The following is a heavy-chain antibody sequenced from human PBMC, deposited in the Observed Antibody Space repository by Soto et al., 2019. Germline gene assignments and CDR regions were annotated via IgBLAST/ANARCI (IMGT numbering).Heavy chain of an antibody. CDR1: GFSLSTSGVG. CDR2: IYWDDDK. D-gene: IGHD3-22*01. CDR3: AHWPSDSSGYYGLDY. V-gene: IGHV2-5*02. J-gene: IGHJ4*02. Sequence: QITLKESGPTLVKPTQTLTLTCTFSGFSLSTSGVGVGWIRQPPGNALEWLELIYWDDDKRYSPSLKSRLTITKDTTTNPVVLTMTNLDPLDTDTYYCAHWPSDSSGYYGLDYWGQGTLVTVSS.